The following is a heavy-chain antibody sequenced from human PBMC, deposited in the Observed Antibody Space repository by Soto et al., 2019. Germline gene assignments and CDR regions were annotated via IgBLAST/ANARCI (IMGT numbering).Heavy chain of an antibody. D-gene: IGHD2-15*01. CDR3: ARGSVRLILESDFFDY. J-gene: IGHJ4*02. Sequence: SETLSLTCTVSGGSISSSSYYWGWIRQPPGKGLEWIGSIYYSGSTYYNPSLKSRVTISVDTSKNQFSLKLSSVTAADTAVYYCARGSVRLILESDFFDYWGQGTLVTVSS. CDR2: IYYSGST. CDR1: GGSISSSSYY. V-gene: IGHV4-39*01.